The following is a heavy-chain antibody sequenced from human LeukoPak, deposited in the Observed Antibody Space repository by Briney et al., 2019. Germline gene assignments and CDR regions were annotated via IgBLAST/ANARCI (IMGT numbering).Heavy chain of an antibody. V-gene: IGHV3-64*01. CDR1: GFTSSNYA. J-gene: IGHJ4*02. D-gene: IGHD2-2*01. CDR2: ISSTGGST. Sequence: GGSLRLSCVASGFTSSNYAMHWVRQAPGKGLEYVSAISSTGGSTYYANSVKGRFTISRDNSKNTLYLQMGSLRAEDMAVYYCARGPFYCSSTSCYTFDYWGQGTLVTVSS. CDR3: ARGPFYCSSTSCYTFDY.